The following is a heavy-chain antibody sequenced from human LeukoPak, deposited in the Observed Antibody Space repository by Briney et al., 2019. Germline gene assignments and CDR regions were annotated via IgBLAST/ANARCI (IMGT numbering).Heavy chain of an antibody. CDR2: IIPILGSA. J-gene: IGHJ4*02. V-gene: IGHV1-69*05. D-gene: IGHD3-10*01. Sequence: SVKVSCKASGGSFSNYAISWVRQAPGQGLEWMGGIIPILGSATYAQHFQGRVTITMGESTTTAYMELSSLRPGDTAVFYCARGERAIPIYYWGQGTLVTVSS. CDR3: ARGERAIPIYY. CDR1: GGSFSNYA.